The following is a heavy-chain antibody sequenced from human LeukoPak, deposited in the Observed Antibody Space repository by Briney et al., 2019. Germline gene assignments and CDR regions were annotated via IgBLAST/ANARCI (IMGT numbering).Heavy chain of an antibody. CDR1: GGSFSGYY. J-gene: IGHJ4*02. Sequence: SETLSLSCAVYGGSFSGYYWSWIRQPPGKGLEWIGEINHSGSTNYNPSLKSRVTMSVDTSKNQLSLKLSSVTAADTAVQYCATLTGYSNSGRFDYWGQGTQVTVSS. CDR2: INHSGST. V-gene: IGHV4-34*01. D-gene: IGHD4-11*01. CDR3: ATLTGYSNSGRFDY.